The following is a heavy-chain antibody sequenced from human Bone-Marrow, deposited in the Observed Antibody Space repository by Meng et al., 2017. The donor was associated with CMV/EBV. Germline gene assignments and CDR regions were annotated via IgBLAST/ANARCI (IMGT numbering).Heavy chain of an antibody. V-gene: IGHV1-2*02. CDR3: ARIMIRGVINDAFDI. J-gene: IGHJ3*02. CDR2: INPNSGGT. CDR1: GYTFTGYY. Sequence: ASVKVSCQASGYTFTGYYMHWVRQAPGQGLEWMGWINPNSGGTNYAQKFQGRVTMTRDTSISTAYMELSRLRSGDTDVYYCARIMIRGVINDAFDIWGQGTMVTVSS. D-gene: IGHD3-10*01.